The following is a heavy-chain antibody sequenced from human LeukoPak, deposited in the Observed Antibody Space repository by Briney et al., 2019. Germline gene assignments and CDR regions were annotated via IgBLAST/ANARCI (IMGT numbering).Heavy chain of an antibody. D-gene: IGHD2-15*01. CDR1: GGTFSSYA. V-gene: IGHV1-69*13. Sequence: GASVKVSCKASGGTFSSYAISWVRQAPGQGLEWMGGIIPIFGTANYAQKFQGRVTITADESTSTAYMELSSLRSEDTAVYYCVTLGYCSGGSCYGYWGQGTLVTVSS. CDR2: IIPIFGTA. CDR3: VTLGYCSGGSCYGY. J-gene: IGHJ4*02.